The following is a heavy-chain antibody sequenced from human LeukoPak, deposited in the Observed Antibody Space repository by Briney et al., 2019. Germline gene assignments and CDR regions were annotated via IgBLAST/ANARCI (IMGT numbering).Heavy chain of an antibody. V-gene: IGHV4-59*02. CDR2: IYYSGST. CDR3: ARVQSADYDRAFDI. D-gene: IGHD3-10*02. J-gene: IGHJ3*02. Sequence: SETLSLTCTVSGGSVSGSYWSWIRQPPEMGLEWIGYIYYSGSTNYNPSLKSRVSISVDTSKNQFSLKLSSVTAADTAVYFCARVQSADYDRAFDIWGQGTMVTVSS. CDR1: GGSVSGSY.